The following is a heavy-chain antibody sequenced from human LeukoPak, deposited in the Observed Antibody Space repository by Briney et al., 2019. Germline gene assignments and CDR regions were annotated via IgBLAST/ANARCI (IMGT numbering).Heavy chain of an antibody. D-gene: IGHD2-8*02. CDR2: LTTTSSYI. Sequence: GGSLRLSCAASGFTFNNYNMNWVRQTPGNGLEWVSSLTTTSSYIFYADSVKGRFTISRDNAKNSLYLQMNSLRAEDTGAYYCARDTGGRGWFDPWGQGTLVTVSS. V-gene: IGHV3-21*06. CDR3: ARDTGGRGWFDP. CDR1: GFTFNNYN. J-gene: IGHJ5*02.